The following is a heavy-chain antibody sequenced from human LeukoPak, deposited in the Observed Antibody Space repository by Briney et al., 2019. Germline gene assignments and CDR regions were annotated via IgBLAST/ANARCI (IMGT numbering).Heavy chain of an antibody. CDR3: ARDLGITMIVVPHVVDYYYGMDV. CDR1: GYTFTSYA. Sequence: GASVKVSCKASGYTFTSYAISWGRQAPGQGLEGRGGIIPIFGTANYAQKFQGRVTITADESTSTAYMELSSLRSEDTAVYYCARDLGITMIVVPHVVDYYYGMDVWGQGTTVTVSS. J-gene: IGHJ6*02. CDR2: IIPIFGTA. D-gene: IGHD3-22*01. V-gene: IGHV1-69*13.